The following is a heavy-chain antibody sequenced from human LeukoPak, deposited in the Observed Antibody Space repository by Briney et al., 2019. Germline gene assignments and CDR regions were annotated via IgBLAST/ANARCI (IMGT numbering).Heavy chain of an antibody. CDR2: INSNSGST. CDR1: GGTFSSFA. V-gene: IGHV1-2*04. D-gene: IGHD1-26*01. CDR3: ARGKELWELLPPFDY. Sequence: ASVKVSCKASGGTFSSFAISWVRQAPGQGLEWMGWINSNSGSTNYAQKFQGWVTMTRDTSISAAYMEVSSLRSNDTAMYYCARGKELWELLPPFDYWGQGTLITVSS. J-gene: IGHJ4*02.